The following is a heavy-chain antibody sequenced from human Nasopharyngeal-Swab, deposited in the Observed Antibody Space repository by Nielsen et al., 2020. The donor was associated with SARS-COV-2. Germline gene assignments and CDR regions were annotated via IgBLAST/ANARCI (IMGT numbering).Heavy chain of an antibody. D-gene: IGHD4-17*01. J-gene: IGHJ6*02. CDR2: IYCSGST. Sequence: SETLSLTCTVSGGSISSYYWSWIRQPPGKGLEWIGYIYCSGSTNYNPSLKSRVTISVDTSKNQFSLKLSSVTAADTAVYYCARDMVDDYGDAGPSYYYYGMDVWGQGTTVTVSS. V-gene: IGHV4-59*01. CDR3: ARDMVDDYGDAGPSYYYYGMDV. CDR1: GGSISSYY.